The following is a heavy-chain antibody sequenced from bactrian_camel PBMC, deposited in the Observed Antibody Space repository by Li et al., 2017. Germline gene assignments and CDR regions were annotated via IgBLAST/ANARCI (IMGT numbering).Heavy chain of an antibody. CDR1: GFTFSNSY. CDR3: AGDPAASIKSCTGGSFSGRY. J-gene: IGHJ4*01. D-gene: IGHD1*01. V-gene: IGHV3S57*01. CDR2: IDSDGST. Sequence: HVQLVESGGELVQPGGSLRLSCVASGFTFSNSYMGWFRQSPGKEREGIAAIDSDGSTVYANSVKGRFTISRDVAKNVLWLQLNSLKPEDTAMYYCAGDPAASIKSCTGGSFSGRYWGQGTQVTVS.